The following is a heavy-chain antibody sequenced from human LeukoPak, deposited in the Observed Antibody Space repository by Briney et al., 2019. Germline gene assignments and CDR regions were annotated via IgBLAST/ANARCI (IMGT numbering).Heavy chain of an antibody. CDR3: AREGYDILTGYLYNWFDP. CDR1: GGSISSYY. D-gene: IGHD3-9*01. Sequence: PSETLSLTCTVSGGSISSYYWSWIRQPPGKGLEWIGYIYYSGSTNYNPSLKSRVTISVDTSKNQSSLKLSSVTAADTAVYYCAREGYDILTGYLYNWFDPWGQGTLVTVSS. J-gene: IGHJ5*02. CDR2: IYYSGST. V-gene: IGHV4-59*01.